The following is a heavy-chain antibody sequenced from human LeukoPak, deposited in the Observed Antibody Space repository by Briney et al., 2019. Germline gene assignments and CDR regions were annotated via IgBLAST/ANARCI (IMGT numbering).Heavy chain of an antibody. D-gene: IGHD2-2*01. Sequence: PGGSLRLSCAASGFTFSSYWMHWVRQAPGKGLVWVSRINSDGSSTSYADSVKGRFTISRDNAKNTLYLQMNSLKTEDTAVYYCSRDVVPAAMQLDFDYWGQGTLVTVSS. CDR3: SRDVVPAAMQLDFDY. CDR2: INSDGSST. V-gene: IGHV3-74*01. J-gene: IGHJ4*02. CDR1: GFTFSSYW.